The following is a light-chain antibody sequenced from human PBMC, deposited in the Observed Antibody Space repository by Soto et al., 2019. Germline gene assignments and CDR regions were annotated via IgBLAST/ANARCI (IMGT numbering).Light chain of an antibody. CDR2: GAS. V-gene: IGKV3-15*01. CDR3: QHYNNWPFT. J-gene: IGKJ2*01. Sequence: EIVMTQSPATLSVSPGERATLSCRASQSVSSNLAWYHPKPGQAPPLLIYGASARATGIPARFSGGGSETEFTFTISSLQSEDFAVYYCQHYNNWPFTFGQGTKLEI. CDR1: QSVSSN.